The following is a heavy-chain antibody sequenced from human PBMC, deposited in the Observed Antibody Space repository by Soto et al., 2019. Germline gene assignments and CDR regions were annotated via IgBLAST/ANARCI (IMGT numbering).Heavy chain of an antibody. CDR1: GFTFSSYV. D-gene: IGHD6-19*01. J-gene: IGHJ6*02. CDR2: ISGSGDST. Sequence: GGSLRLSCAASGFTFSSYVMTWVRQAPGKGLEWVSAISGSGDSTYYADSVKGRFTISRDNSKNTLYLQMNSLRAEDTAIYYCAKGSAVAGTGYYYYYDMDVWGQGTTVTVSS. V-gene: IGHV3-23*01. CDR3: AKGSAVAGTGYYYYYDMDV.